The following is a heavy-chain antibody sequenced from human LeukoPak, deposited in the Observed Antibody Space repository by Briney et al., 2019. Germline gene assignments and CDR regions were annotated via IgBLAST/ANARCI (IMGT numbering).Heavy chain of an antibody. J-gene: IGHJ6*02. D-gene: IGHD4-17*01. Sequence: SETLSLTCAVSGGSISSGGYSWSWIRQPPGKGLEWIGYIYHGGSTYYNPSLKSRVTIPVDRSKNQFSLKLSSVTAADTAVYYCARAAGDYGDPYYYGMDVWGQGTTVTVSS. V-gene: IGHV4-30-2*01. CDR2: IYHGGST. CDR1: GGSISSGGYS. CDR3: ARAAGDYGDPYYYGMDV.